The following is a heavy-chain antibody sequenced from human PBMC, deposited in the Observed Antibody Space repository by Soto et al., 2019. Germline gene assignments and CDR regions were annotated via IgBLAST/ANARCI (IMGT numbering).Heavy chain of an antibody. J-gene: IGHJ4*02. CDR2: IYYSGST. Sequence: SETLSLTCAVYGGSFSGYYWTWIRQHPGKGLEWIGYIYYSGSTYYNPSLKSRVTISVDTSKNQFSLKLSSVTAADTAVYYCARDLSDYWGQGTLVTVSS. CDR1: GGSFSGYY. CDR3: ARDLSDY. V-gene: IGHV4-31*11.